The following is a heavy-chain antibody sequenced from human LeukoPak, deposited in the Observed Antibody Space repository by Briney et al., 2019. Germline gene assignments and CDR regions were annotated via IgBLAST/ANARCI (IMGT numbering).Heavy chain of an antibody. J-gene: IGHJ4*02. Sequence: PGGSLRLSCTASGFTFSSYWMSWVRQAPGKGLEWVANIKHDGSEKYYVDSVKGRFTISRDNAKNSLYLQMNRLRAEDTAVYYCAREGTYYEYVWGSSPGGQGTLVTVSS. CDR1: GFTFSSYW. V-gene: IGHV3-7*01. CDR2: IKHDGSEK. CDR3: AREGTYYEYVWGSSP. D-gene: IGHD3-16*01.